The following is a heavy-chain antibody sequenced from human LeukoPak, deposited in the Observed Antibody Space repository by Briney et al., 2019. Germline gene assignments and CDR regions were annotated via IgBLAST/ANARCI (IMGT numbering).Heavy chain of an antibody. Sequence: PGGSLRLSWAAAGFTFISYAMRWVRQAPGKGLEWVSAISGSARSTYYAVSVKGQFTISRDNSKNTLYLQMNSLRAEDTAVYYCAKDHDIVVVVAATVFDYWGQGTLVTVSS. CDR3: AKDHDIVVVVAATVFDY. V-gene: IGHV3-23*01. CDR2: ISGSARST. CDR1: GFTFISYA. D-gene: IGHD2-15*01. J-gene: IGHJ4*02.